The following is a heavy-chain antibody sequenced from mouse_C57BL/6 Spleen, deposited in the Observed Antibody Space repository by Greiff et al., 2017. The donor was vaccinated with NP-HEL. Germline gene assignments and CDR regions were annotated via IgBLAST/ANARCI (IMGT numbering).Heavy chain of an antibody. D-gene: IGHD1-1*01. CDR1: GYTFTDYE. V-gene: IGHV1-15*01. CDR3: TRRNYGSSLDY. Sequence: QVQLQQSGAELVRPGASVTLSCKASGYTFTDYEMHWVKQTPVHGLEWIGAIDPETGGTAYNQKFKGQAILTADKSSSTAYMELRSLTSEDSAVYYCTRRNYGSSLDYWGQGTTLTVSS. CDR2: IDPETGGT. J-gene: IGHJ2*01.